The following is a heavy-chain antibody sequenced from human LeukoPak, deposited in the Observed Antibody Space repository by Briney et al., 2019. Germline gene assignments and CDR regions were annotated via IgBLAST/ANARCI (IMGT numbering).Heavy chain of an antibody. V-gene: IGHV1-2*06. CDR3: ARGSGYQSIYFDY. CDR1: GYTFTDYY. Sequence: GASVKVSCKASGYTFTDYYLHWVRQAPGQGLQWVGRINPDSGGTNYAQNFQGRVTLTRDTSISTAYMELSSLRSDDTAVYYCARGSGYQSIYFDYWGQGTLVTVSS. D-gene: IGHD2-15*01. CDR2: INPDSGGT. J-gene: IGHJ4*02.